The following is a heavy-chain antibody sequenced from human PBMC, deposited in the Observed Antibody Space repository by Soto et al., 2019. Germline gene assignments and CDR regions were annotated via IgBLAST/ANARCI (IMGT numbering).Heavy chain of an antibody. CDR3: VKDWTGSKCPCMDV. Sequence: EVQLLESGGGLVQPGGSLRVSCAASVFSFSNYAMTWVRQAPGKGLEWVSTVSGSDAETYYADSVYGRFTISRDNSKNTLDLQMNSLRAEDTAVYYCVKDWTGSKCPCMDVWGQGITVSVS. V-gene: IGHV3-23*01. CDR1: VFSFSNYA. CDR2: VSGSDAET. J-gene: IGHJ6*02. D-gene: IGHD6-13*01.